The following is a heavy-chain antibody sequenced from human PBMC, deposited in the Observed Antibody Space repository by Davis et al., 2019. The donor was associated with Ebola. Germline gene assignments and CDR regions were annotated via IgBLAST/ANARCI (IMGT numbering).Heavy chain of an antibody. CDR1: GGSISSYY. J-gene: IGHJ6*02. Sequence: PSETLSLTCTVSGGSISSYYWSWIRQPPGKGLEWIGYIYYSGSTNYNPSLKSRVTISVDTSKNQFSLKLSSVTAADTAVYYCARAPTVTTMFDYYYGMDVWGQGTTVTVSS. D-gene: IGHD4-11*01. CDR3: ARAPTVTTMFDYYYGMDV. CDR2: IYYSGST. V-gene: IGHV4-59*01.